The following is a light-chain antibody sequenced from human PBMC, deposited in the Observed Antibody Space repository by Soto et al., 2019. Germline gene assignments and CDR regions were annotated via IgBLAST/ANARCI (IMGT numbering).Light chain of an antibody. CDR3: QQYGNSLLT. Sequence: EIVLTQSPGTLSLSPGERATLSCRASQSVSNNYLAWYQQKPGQAPRFLIYGASTRATGTPDRFSGSGSGTDFTLTISRLEPEDFAIYYCQQYGNSLLTFGPGTKVDIK. CDR1: QSVSNNY. V-gene: IGKV3-20*01. CDR2: GAS. J-gene: IGKJ3*01.